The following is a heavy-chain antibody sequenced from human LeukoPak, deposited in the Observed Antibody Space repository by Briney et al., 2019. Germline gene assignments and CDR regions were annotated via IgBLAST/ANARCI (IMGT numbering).Heavy chain of an antibody. J-gene: IGHJ5*02. CDR1: GNSFTTSW. Sequence: GESLKISCKGSGNSFTTSWIGWVRQMPGKGLEWMGIIYVGDSDTRYRPSFQGRVTISADKSLDTAYLQWSSLKASDTAMYYCARVVDYDTSGYQTKNWFDPWGQGTLVTVSS. CDR2: IYVGDSDT. D-gene: IGHD3-22*01. V-gene: IGHV5-51*01. CDR3: ARVVDYDTSGYQTKNWFDP.